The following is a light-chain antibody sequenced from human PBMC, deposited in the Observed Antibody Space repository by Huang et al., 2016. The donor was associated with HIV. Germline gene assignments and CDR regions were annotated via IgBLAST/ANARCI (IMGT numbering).Light chain of an antibody. CDR2: DGS. Sequence: EIVLTQSPVTLSLSPGDRATLSCRASQSIGTYLAWYQQKSSPAPRLLIYDGSNRAAVVPARFSASWSETDFTLTIASLDPDDFAIYHCQQRSKWPLTFGGGTKVEMK. CDR3: QQRSKWPLT. V-gene: IGKV3-11*01. J-gene: IGKJ4*01. CDR1: QSIGTY.